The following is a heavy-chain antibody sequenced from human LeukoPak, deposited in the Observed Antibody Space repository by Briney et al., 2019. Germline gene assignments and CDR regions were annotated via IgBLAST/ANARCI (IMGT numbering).Heavy chain of an antibody. J-gene: IGHJ3*02. CDR2: IYHSGST. Sequence: WETLSLTCAVSGVSISSSNWWSWVRQPPGKGLGWIGEIYHSGSTNYNPSLKSRVTISVDKSKNQFSLKLSSVTAADTAVYYCARDRELLWFGELLMSRAFDIWGQGTMVTVSS. CDR1: GVSISSSNW. V-gene: IGHV4-4*02. D-gene: IGHD3-10*01. CDR3: ARDRELLWFGELLMSRAFDI.